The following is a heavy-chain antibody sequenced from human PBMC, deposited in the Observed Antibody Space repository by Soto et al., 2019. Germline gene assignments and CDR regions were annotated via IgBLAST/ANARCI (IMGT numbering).Heavy chain of an antibody. V-gene: IGHV4-34*01. D-gene: IGHD6-13*01. Sequence: QVQLQQWGAGLLKPSETLSLTCAVYGGSFSGYYWSWIRQPPGKGLEWIGEINHSGSTNYNPSLKSRVTISVDTSKNQFSLKLSSVTAADTAVYYCARTYSSSWSPFDYWGQGTLVTASS. CDR1: GGSFSGYY. J-gene: IGHJ4*02. CDR3: ARTYSSSWSPFDY. CDR2: INHSGST.